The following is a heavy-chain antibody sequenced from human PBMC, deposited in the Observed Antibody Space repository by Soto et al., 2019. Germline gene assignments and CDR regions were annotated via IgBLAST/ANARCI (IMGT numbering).Heavy chain of an antibody. CDR2: IIPILGIA. V-gene: IGHV1-69*08. Sequence: QVQLVQSGAEVKKPGSSVKVSCKASGGTFSSYTISWVRQAPGQGLEWMGRIIPILGIANYAQKVQGRVTITADKSTSTAYMELSSLRSEDTAVYYCAGDRAVVVVAATYTWFDPWGQGTLVTVSS. J-gene: IGHJ5*02. CDR3: AGDRAVVVVAATYTWFDP. CDR1: GGTFSSYT. D-gene: IGHD2-15*01.